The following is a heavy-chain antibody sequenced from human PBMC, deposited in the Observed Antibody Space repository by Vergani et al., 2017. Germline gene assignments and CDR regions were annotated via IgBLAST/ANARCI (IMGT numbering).Heavy chain of an antibody. J-gene: IGHJ4*02. CDR3: ASQWGTMAFDY. V-gene: IGHV4-59*01. D-gene: IGHD3-10*01. CDR1: GGSISSYY. CDR2: IYYSGST. Sequence: QVQLQESGPGLVKPSETLSLTCTVSGGSISSYYWSWIRQPPGKGLEWIGYIYYSGSTNYNPSLKSRVTISVDTSKNQFSLKLSSVTAVDTAVYYCASQWGTMAFDYWGQGTLVTVSS.